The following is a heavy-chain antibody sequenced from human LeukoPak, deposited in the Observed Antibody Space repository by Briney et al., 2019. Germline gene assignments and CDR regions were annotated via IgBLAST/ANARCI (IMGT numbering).Heavy chain of an antibody. CDR1: GYTFTSYG. J-gene: IGHJ6*03. CDR2: ISAYNGNT. CDR3: ARAGWGYYDSSGYPHYYYYMDV. Sequence: GASVKVSCKASGYTFTSYGISWVRQAPGQGLEWMGWISAYNGNTNYAQKLQGRGTMTTDTSTSTAYMELRSLRSDDTAVYYCARAGWGYYDSSGYPHYYYYMDVWGKGTTVTVSS. V-gene: IGHV1-18*01. D-gene: IGHD3-22*01.